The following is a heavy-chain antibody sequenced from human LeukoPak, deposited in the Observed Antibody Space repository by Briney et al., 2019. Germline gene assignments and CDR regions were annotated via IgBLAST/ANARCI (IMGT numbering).Heavy chain of an antibody. CDR3: ARAREIRLGGYDAFDI. D-gene: IGHD3-16*01. Sequence: PGGSLRLSCAASGFTVSSNYMSWVRQAPRKGLEWVSVIYRGGSTYNADSVKGRFTISRDNSKNTIYLQMNSLRAEDTALYYCARAREIRLGGYDAFDIWGQGTRVTVSS. CDR2: IYRGGST. V-gene: IGHV3-53*01. CDR1: GFTVSSNY. J-gene: IGHJ3*02.